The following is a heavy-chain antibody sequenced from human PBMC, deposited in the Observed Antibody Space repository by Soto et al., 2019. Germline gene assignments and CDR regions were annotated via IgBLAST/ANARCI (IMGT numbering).Heavy chain of an antibody. CDR3: ARDTYYYGSGSYLD. D-gene: IGHD3-10*01. Sequence: SETLSLTCAVYGGSFSGYYWSWIRQPPGKGLEWIGEINHSGSTNYNPPLKSRVTISVDTSKNQFSLKLSSVTAADTAVYYCARDTYYYGSGSYLDWGQGTLVTVSS. CDR1: GGSFSGYY. CDR2: INHSGST. J-gene: IGHJ4*02. V-gene: IGHV4-34*01.